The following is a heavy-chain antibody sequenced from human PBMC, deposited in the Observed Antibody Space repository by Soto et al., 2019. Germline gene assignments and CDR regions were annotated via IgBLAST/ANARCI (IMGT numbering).Heavy chain of an antibody. Sequence: QVHLVESGGGVVQPGRSLRLSCAVSGFTFSSYGMYWVRQTPGKGPEWVAVISDDGSDKYYADSVKGRFTISRDNSKNTLYLQMNSLRGDDTAIYNCAKDQTHACDSWGHGTMVTVSS. V-gene: IGHV3-30*18. J-gene: IGHJ3*02. CDR2: ISDDGSDK. CDR3: AKDQTHACDS. CDR1: GFTFSSYG.